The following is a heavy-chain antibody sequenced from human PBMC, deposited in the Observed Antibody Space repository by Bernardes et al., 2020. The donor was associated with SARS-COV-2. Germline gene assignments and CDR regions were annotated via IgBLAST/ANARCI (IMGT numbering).Heavy chain of an antibody. CDR2: IYHSWST. Sequence: SETLSLTCVVSGGSISSSDSWSWVRQPPGKGLEWIGKIYHSWSTNYNPSLKSRVTISVDKSKNQFSLKLTSVTAADTAVYYCARSEVHDFWSGYYYYHYGMDVWGQGTTVTVSS. CDR1: GGSISSSDS. V-gene: IGHV4-4*02. J-gene: IGHJ6*02. D-gene: IGHD3-3*01. CDR3: ARSEVHDFWSGYYYYHYGMDV.